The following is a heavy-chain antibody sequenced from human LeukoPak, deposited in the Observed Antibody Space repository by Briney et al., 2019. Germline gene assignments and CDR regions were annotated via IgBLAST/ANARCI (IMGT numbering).Heavy chain of an antibody. CDR2: ISGSGGST. D-gene: IGHD3-22*01. V-gene: IGHV3-23*01. CDR1: GFTFSSYA. Sequence: GGSLRLSCAASGFTFSSYAMSWVRQAPGKGLEWVSAISGSGGSTYYADSVKGRFTISRDNSKNTLYLQMNSLRAEDTAVYYCAKSRAYYYDSSGYYYWSDPWGQGTLVTVSS. J-gene: IGHJ5*02. CDR3: AKSRAYYYDSSGYYYWSDP.